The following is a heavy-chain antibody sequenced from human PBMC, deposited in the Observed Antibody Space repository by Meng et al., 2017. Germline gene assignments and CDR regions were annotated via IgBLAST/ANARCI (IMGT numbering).Heavy chain of an antibody. CDR1: GYTSTGYY. J-gene: IGHJ4*02. Sequence: QERLEQSAAEVKNPGASVRSAGKASGYTSTGYYMHWVRQAPGQGLGWMGRINPNSGGTNDAQKFQGRVTMTRDTSISTAYMELSRLRSDDTAVYYCASTEDPLNQWLGQDYWGQGTLVTVSS. CDR2: INPNSGGT. D-gene: IGHD6-19*01. V-gene: IGHV1-2*06. CDR3: ASTEDPLNQWLGQDY.